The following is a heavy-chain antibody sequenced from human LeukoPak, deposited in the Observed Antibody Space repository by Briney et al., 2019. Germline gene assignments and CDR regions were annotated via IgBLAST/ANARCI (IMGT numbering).Heavy chain of an antibody. CDR2: IYSGGST. D-gene: IGHD5-24*01. CDR3: TSGPSHGHFDS. J-gene: IGHJ4*02. CDR1: GFTVSSNY. Sequence: GGSLRLSCAASGFTVSSNYMSWVRQAPGKGLEWVSVIYSGGSTYYADSAKGRFTISRDNSKNTLYLQMNSLRAEDTAVYYCTSGPSHGHFDSWGQGTLVTVSS. V-gene: IGHV3-53*01.